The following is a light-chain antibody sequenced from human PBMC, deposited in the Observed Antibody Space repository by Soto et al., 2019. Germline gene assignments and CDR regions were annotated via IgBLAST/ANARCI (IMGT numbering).Light chain of an antibody. CDR3: GSYGGSSTLAV. CDR1: SSDVGSNNY. V-gene: IGLV2-11*01. J-gene: IGLJ2*01. CDR2: DVS. Sequence: QSVLTQPRSVSGSPGQAGAISCTGSSSDVGSNNYVSWYQHHPGKAPKLMTYDVSKRPPGVPDRFSGSKSGNTATLTISGLQAEDDADYYCGSYGGSSTLAVFGGGTQVTVL.